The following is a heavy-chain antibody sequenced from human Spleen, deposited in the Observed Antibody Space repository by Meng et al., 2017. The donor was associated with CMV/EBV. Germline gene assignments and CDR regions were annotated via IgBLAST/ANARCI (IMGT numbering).Heavy chain of an antibody. CDR3: ATSHSSSWYRFDP. D-gene: IGHD6-13*01. J-gene: IGHJ5*02. V-gene: IGHV4-59*12. Sequence: KYNPSLKSRVTISVDTSKKQLSLKLSSVTAADTAVYYCATSHSSSWYRFDPWGQGTLVTVSS.